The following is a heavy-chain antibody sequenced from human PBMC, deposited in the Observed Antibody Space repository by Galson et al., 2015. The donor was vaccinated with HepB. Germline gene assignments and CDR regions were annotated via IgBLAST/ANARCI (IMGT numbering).Heavy chain of an antibody. CDR3: ARDLYDSSHNGYRNGPFDY. CDR2: IWYDGNNK. J-gene: IGHJ4*02. Sequence: SLRLSCAASGFTFSNYAMHWVRQAPGKGLEWVAVIWYDGNNKYYAASVEGRFTISRDNSKNTVYLQMNSLRVEDTAVYYCARDLYDSSHNGYRNGPFDYWGQGTLVTVSS. D-gene: IGHD3-22*01. CDR1: GFTFSNYA. V-gene: IGHV3-33*01.